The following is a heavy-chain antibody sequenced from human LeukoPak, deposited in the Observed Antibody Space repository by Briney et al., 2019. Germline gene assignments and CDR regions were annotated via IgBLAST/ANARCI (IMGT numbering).Heavy chain of an antibody. Sequence: PGGSLRLSCAASGFTFSNAWMSWVRQAPGKGLEWVGRIKSKTDGGTTDYAAPVKGRFTISRDDSKNTLYLQMNSLKTEDTAVYYCTTDPWADFTMIVVAPEGYFDYWGQGTLVTVSS. J-gene: IGHJ4*02. CDR1: GFTFSNAW. CDR3: TTDPWADFTMIVVAPEGYFDY. V-gene: IGHV3-15*01. D-gene: IGHD3-22*01. CDR2: IKSKTDGGTT.